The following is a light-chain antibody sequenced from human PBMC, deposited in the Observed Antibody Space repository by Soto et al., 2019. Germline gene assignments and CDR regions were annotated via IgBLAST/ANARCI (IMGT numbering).Light chain of an antibody. J-gene: IGKJ5*01. CDR1: QSARSN. CDR3: QQYNNWPPIT. CDR2: GAS. V-gene: IGKV3-15*01. Sequence: ELVMPQSTVTLSVAPGERATLSCRASQSARSNLAWYQQKPGQAPRLLIYGASTRATGIPARFSGSGSGTEFTLTISSLQSEDFAVYYCQQYNNWPPITFGQGTRLEIK.